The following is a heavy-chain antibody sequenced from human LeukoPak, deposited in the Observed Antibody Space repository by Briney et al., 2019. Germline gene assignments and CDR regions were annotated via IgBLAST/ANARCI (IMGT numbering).Heavy chain of an antibody. CDR1: GFTFNGYA. V-gene: IGHV3-23*01. CDR3: AKPRLGDGYVVADY. J-gene: IGHJ4*02. Sequence: GGSWRLPFPAPGFTFNGYAMTGAGKAQGKGLKWSSSISGSGGNTYHADSVKGRFTISRDISKNTLYLQLNSLRAEDTAVYYCAKPRLGDGYVVADYWGQGTLVTVSS. CDR2: ISGSGGNT. D-gene: IGHD5-24*01.